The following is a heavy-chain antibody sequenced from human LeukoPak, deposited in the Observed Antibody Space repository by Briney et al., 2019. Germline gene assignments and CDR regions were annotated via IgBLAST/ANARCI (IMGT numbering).Heavy chain of an antibody. Sequence: ASVKVSCKASGYTFIHYYMHWVRQAPGQGLDWMGIINPSGGTTSYAQNFQGRVTMTRDTSTSTVYMELSSLRSEDTAVYYCAREIGPRQLHLWGSAFDYWGEGTLVTVSS. V-gene: IGHV1-46*01. D-gene: IGHD5-18*01. CDR1: GYTFIHYY. CDR2: INPSGGTT. J-gene: IGHJ4*02. CDR3: AREIGPRQLHLWGSAFDY.